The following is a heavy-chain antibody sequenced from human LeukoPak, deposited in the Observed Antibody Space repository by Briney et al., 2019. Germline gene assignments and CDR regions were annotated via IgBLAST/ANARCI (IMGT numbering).Heavy chain of an antibody. CDR2: IYYSGST. Sequence: PSETLSLTCTVSGGSISNSSYYWGWIRQPPGKGLEWIGSIYYSGSTYYNPSLKSRVTISVDTSKNQFSLKLSSVTAADTAVYYCASYVEAYCGGDCYIPHLAFDYWGQGTLVTVSS. V-gene: IGHV4-39*07. D-gene: IGHD2-21*02. CDR3: ASYVEAYCGGDCYIPHLAFDY. J-gene: IGHJ4*02. CDR1: GGSISNSSYY.